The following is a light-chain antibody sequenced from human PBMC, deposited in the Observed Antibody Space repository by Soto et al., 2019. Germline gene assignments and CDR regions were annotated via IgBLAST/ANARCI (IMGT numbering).Light chain of an antibody. J-gene: IGKJ4*01. Sequence: DIQMTQSPSTLSASIGDRVTITCRASQSIGSELAWYQQKPGKAPKLLIYKASSLESWVPSTFSGSGSGTEFSLTVSSLQPDDFATYYCLQYDNYPLTFGGGTKVDIK. CDR2: KAS. V-gene: IGKV1-5*03. CDR3: LQYDNYPLT. CDR1: QSIGSE.